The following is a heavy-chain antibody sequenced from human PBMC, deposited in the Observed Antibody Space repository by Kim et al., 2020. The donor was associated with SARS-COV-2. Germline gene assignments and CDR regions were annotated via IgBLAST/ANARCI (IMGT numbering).Heavy chain of an antibody. CDR1: GGSFSGYY. CDR2: INHSGST. Sequence: SETLSLTCAVYGGSFSGYYWSWIRQPPGKGLEWIGEINHSGSTNYNPSLKSRVTISVDTSKNQFSLKLSSVTAADTAVYYCARGRVGYYRVSPGYYYYYGMDVWGQGTTVTVSS. J-gene: IGHJ6*02. V-gene: IGHV4-34*01. CDR3: ARGRVGYYRVSPGYYYYYGMDV. D-gene: IGHD4-4*01.